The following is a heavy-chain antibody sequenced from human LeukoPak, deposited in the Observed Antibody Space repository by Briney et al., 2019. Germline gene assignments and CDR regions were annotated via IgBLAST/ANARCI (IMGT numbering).Heavy chain of an antibody. J-gene: IGHJ4*02. CDR3: GRDRISSDGSDF. V-gene: IGHV3-7*01. D-gene: IGHD5-24*01. CDR2: INQGGSDK. Sequence: GGSLRLSCVASGFPFRSYWMSWVRQAPGKGLEWVANINQGGSDKYYVDSVKGRFTISRDDAQKSLFLQMDSLRADDTGVYFCGRDRISSDGSDFWGQGTHVTVSS. CDR1: GFPFRSYW.